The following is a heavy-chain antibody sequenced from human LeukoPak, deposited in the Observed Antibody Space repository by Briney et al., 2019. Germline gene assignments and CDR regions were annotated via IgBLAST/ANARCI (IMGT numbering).Heavy chain of an antibody. J-gene: IGHJ6*02. V-gene: IGHV3-23*01. CDR1: GFTFSSYA. Sequence: PGGSLRLSCAASGFTFSSYAMSWVRQAPGKGLEWVSSISGSGGSTYYADSVKGRFTISRDNSKNTLYLQMNSLRAEDTAVYYRARDPTVTTWGYYYYYGMDVWGQGTTVTVSS. D-gene: IGHD4-11*01. CDR2: ISGSGGST. CDR3: ARDPTVTTWGYYYYYGMDV.